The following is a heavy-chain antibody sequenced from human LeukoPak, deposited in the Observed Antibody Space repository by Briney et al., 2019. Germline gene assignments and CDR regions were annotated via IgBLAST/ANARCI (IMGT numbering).Heavy chain of an antibody. CDR2: IWSDGSNK. D-gene: IGHD6-13*01. J-gene: IGHJ4*02. CDR1: GFTFSRYG. V-gene: IGHV3-33*01. CDR3: ARDMSSSWSNFDY. Sequence: GGSLRLSCAASGFTFSRYGMHWVRQAPGKGLEWVAVIWSDGSNKYHADSVKGRFTISRDNSKNTLFLQMNSLRAEDTAVYYCARDMSSSWSNFDYWGQGTLVTVSS.